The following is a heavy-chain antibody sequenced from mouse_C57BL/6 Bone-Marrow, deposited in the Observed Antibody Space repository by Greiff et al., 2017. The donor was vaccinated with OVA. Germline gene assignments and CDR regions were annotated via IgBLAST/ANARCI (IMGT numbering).Heavy chain of an antibody. D-gene: IGHD2-4*01. J-gene: IGHJ2*01. CDR3: ARYNDYDGDYFDY. CDR2: IDPSDSYT. CDR1: GYTFTSYW. V-gene: IGHV1-50*01. Sequence: VQLQQSGAELVKPGASVKLSCKASGYTFTSYWMQWVKQRPGQGLEWIGEIDPSDSYTNYNQKFKGKATLTVDTSSSTAYMQLSSLTSEDSAVYYCARYNDYDGDYFDYWGQGTTLTVSS.